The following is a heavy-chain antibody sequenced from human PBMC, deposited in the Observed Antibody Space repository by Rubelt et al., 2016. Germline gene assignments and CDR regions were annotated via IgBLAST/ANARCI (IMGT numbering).Heavy chain of an antibody. CDR2: IYYSGST. Sequence: GRGSYYWSWIRQPPGKGLEWIGYIYYSGSTNYNPSLKSRVTISVDTSKNQFSLKLSSVTAADTAVYYCARVLSGYCTNGVCQPYYYYYGMDVWGQGNTVTVSS. J-gene: IGHJ6*02. V-gene: IGHV4-61*01. D-gene: IGHD2-8*01. CDR1: GRGSYY. CDR3: ARVLSGYCTNGVCQPYYYYYGMDV.